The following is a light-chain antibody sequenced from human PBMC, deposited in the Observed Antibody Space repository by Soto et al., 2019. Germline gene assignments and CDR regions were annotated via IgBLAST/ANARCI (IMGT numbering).Light chain of an antibody. CDR1: QSISSY. J-gene: IGKJ1*01. Sequence: IQMTQYPSYRSASFGDRVTITCRASQSISSYLNWYQQKPGKAPKLLIYAASSLQSGVPSRFSGSGSGTDVTITISSLKKEDFATYYCQQSYSTTWTFGQGTKVDIK. CDR3: QQSYSTTWT. CDR2: AAS. V-gene: IGKV1-39*01.